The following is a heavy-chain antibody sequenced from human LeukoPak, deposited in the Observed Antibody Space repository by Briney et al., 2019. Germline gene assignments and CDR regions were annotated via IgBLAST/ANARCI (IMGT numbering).Heavy chain of an antibody. CDR2: INPNSGGT. V-gene: IGHV1-2*02. J-gene: IGHJ4*02. CDR1: GYTFTGYY. CDR3: ARGWEYVDY. Sequence: GSLRVSCTASGYTFTGYYMHWVRQAPGQGLEWMGWINPNSGGTNYAQKFQGRVTMTRDTSISTAHMELSRLRSDDTGVYYCARGWEYVDYWGQGTLVTVSS. D-gene: IGHD1-26*01.